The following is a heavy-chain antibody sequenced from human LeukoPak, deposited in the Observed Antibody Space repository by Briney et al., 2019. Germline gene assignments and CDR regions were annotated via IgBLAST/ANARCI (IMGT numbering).Heavy chain of an antibody. D-gene: IGHD3-16*02. CDR3: ARADYDYVWGSYRQYYFDY. CDR1: GLTFSSYW. J-gene: IGHJ4*02. CDR2: IKQDGSKK. Sequence: GGSLRLSCAASGLTFSSYWMSWVRQAPGKGLEWVANIKQDGSKKYYVDSVKGRFTISRDNAKNSLYLQMNSLRAEDTAVYYCARADYDYVWGSYRQYYFDYWGQGTLVTVSS. V-gene: IGHV3-7*01.